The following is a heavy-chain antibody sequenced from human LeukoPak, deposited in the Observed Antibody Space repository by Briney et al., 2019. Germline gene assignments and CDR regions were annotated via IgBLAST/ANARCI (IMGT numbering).Heavy chain of an antibody. CDR1: GFTFSSYG. D-gene: IGHD4-17*01. CDR2: ISDSGGST. CDR3: ARASQGPTDYYYYYYMDV. V-gene: IGHV3-23*01. Sequence: GGSLRLSCAASGFTFSSYGMSWVRQAPGKGLEWVSDISDSGGSTYYADSVKGRFTISRDNSKNTLYLQMNSLRAEDTAVYYCARASQGPTDYYYYYYMDVWGKGTTVTISS. J-gene: IGHJ6*03.